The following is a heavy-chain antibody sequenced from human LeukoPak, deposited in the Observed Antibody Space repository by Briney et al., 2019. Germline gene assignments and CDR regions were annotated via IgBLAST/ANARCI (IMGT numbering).Heavy chain of an antibody. CDR1: GFTFSTYS. J-gene: IGHJ4*02. Sequence: GGSLRLSCAASGFTFSTYSMNWVRQAPGKGLEWVSSISSTSSYIYYADSVKGRFTISRDNAKNSVYLHMNSLRAEDTAVYYCATDPSGNDYHWGQGTLVTASS. CDR2: ISSTSSYI. D-gene: IGHD5-12*01. CDR3: ATDPSGNDYH. V-gene: IGHV3-21*01.